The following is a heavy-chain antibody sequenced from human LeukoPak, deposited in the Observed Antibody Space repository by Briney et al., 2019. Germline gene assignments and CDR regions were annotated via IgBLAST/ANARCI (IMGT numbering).Heavy chain of an antibody. V-gene: IGHV4-59*12. CDR2: IYYSGST. D-gene: IGHD3-10*01. CDR3: ARRRVRGVILGYFDY. J-gene: IGHJ4*02. Sequence: SETLSLTCTVSGGSISSYYWSWIRQPPGKGLEWIGYIYYSGSTNYNPSLKSRVTISVDTSKNQFSLKLSSVTAADTAVYYCARRRVRGVILGYFDYWGQGTLVTVSS. CDR1: GGSISSYY.